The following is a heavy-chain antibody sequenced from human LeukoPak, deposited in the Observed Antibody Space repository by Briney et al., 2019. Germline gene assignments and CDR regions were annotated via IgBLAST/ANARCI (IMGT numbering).Heavy chain of an antibody. CDR1: GFTFSNAW. Sequence: GGSLRLSCEASGFTFSNAWMSWVRQVPGKGLEWVGRIKSKADGGTTDYAAPVKGRFTISRDDSKNTLYLQMNSLKTEDTAVYYCTLLPCFDWLLYHYYYYGMDVWGKGTTVTVSS. J-gene: IGHJ6*04. V-gene: IGHV3-15*01. D-gene: IGHD3-9*01. CDR2: IKSKADGGTT. CDR3: TLLPCFDWLLYHYYYYGMDV.